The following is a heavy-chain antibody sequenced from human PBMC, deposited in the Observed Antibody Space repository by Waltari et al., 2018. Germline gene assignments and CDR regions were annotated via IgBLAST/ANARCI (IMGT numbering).Heavy chain of an antibody. CDR2: IHYSGST. Sequence: RQPPGKGLEWIVNIHYSGSTNYSPSLKSRVTISLDTSKNQFSLSLSSVTAADTAVYDCAGELWDCSGGSCDGYFDFWGLGTMVTVSS. D-gene: IGHD2-15*01. V-gene: IGHV4-59*01. J-gene: IGHJ4*02. CDR3: AGELWDCSGGSCDGYFDF.